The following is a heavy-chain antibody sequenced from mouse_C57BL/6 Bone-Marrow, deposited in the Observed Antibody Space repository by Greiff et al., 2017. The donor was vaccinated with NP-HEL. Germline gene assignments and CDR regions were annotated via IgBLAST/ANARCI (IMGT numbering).Heavy chain of an antibody. Sequence: QVQLQQSGAELVRPGASVKLSCKASGYTFTDYYINWVKQRPGQGLEWIARIYPGSGNTYYNEKFKGKATLTAEKSSSTAYMQLSSLTSEDSAVYFCARTGGNPLHWYFDVWGTGTTVTVSS. D-gene: IGHD2-1*01. CDR3: ARTGGNPLHWYFDV. CDR2: IYPGSGNT. V-gene: IGHV1-76*01. J-gene: IGHJ1*03. CDR1: GYTFTDYY.